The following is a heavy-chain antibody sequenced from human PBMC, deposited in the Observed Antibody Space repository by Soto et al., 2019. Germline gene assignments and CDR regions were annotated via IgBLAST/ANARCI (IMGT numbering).Heavy chain of an antibody. Sequence: SETLSLTCTVSGGSISSYYWSWIRQPPGKGLEWIGYIYYSGSTNYNPSLKSRVTISVDTSKNQFSLKLSSVTAADTAVYYCARVLWFGELLPHDSFVIWGQGTLVTVSS. J-gene: IGHJ3*02. CDR2: IYYSGST. D-gene: IGHD3-10*01. V-gene: IGHV4-59*01. CDR1: GGSISSYY. CDR3: ARVLWFGELLPHDSFVI.